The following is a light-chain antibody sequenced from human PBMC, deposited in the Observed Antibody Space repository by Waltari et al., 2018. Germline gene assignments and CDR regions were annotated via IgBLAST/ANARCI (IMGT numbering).Light chain of an antibody. J-gene: IGLJ2*01. Sequence: QSALTQPASVSGSPGQSITISCTGTSSDVGASNSVSWYQQHPGKAPKLMIYDVSNRPSGVSNRFSGSKSGNTASLTISGLQAEDEADYYCSSYISSSTLELFGGGTSLTVL. CDR3: SSYISSSTLEL. CDR1: SSDVGASNS. CDR2: DVS. V-gene: IGLV2-14*03.